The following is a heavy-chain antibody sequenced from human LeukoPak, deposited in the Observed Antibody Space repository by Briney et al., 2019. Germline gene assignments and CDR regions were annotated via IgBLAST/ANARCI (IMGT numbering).Heavy chain of an antibody. Sequence: SQTLSLTCTVSGGSISSGDYYWSWIRQPPGKGPEWIGYIYYSGSTYYNPSLKSRVTISVDTSKNQFSLKLSSVTAADTAVYYCARDGRADAFDIWGQGTMVTVSS. CDR2: IYYSGST. J-gene: IGHJ3*02. CDR3: ARDGRADAFDI. D-gene: IGHD5-24*01. V-gene: IGHV4-30-4*08. CDR1: GGSISSGDYY.